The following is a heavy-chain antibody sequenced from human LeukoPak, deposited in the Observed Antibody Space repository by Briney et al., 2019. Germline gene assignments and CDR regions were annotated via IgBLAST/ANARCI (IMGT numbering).Heavy chain of an antibody. CDR3: ARYYDSTLDV. CDR2: IYHSGST. D-gene: IGHD3-22*01. CDR1: GYSISSGYY. Sequence: SETLSLTCTVSGYSISSGYYWGWIRQPPGKGLEWIGSIYHSGSTYYNPSLKSRVTISVDTSKNQFSLKLSSVTAADTAVYYCARYYDSTLDVWGKGTTVTVSS. J-gene: IGHJ6*04. V-gene: IGHV4-38-2*02.